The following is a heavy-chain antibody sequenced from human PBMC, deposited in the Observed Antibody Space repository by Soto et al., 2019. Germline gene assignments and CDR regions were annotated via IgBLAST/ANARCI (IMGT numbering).Heavy chain of an antibody. CDR2: ISWDGGST. CDR1: GFTFDDYT. J-gene: IGHJ6*02. D-gene: IGHD6-19*01. CDR3: AKDSSGWYSQGGYYYGMDV. Sequence: GGSLRLSCAASGFTFDDYTIHWVRQAPGKGLEWVSLISWDGGSTYYADSVKGRFTISRDNSKNSLYLQMNSLRTEDTALYYCAKDSSGWYSQGGYYYGMDVWGQGTTVTVSS. V-gene: IGHV3-43*01.